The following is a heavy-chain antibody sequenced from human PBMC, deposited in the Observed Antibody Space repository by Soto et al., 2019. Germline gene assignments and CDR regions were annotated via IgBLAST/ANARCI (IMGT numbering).Heavy chain of an antibody. CDR3: AKSDSSGWYHHFQH. CDR2: ISDSRGTS. J-gene: IGHJ1*01. V-gene: IGHV3-23*01. CDR1: GFTSTSYA. D-gene: IGHD6-19*01. Sequence: GSRTLSCAASGFTSTSYAMSRVRQAPGKGLEWVSAISDSRGTSYYADSVKGRFTISRDSSKNTLYLQMNSLRAEDTAVYYCAKSDSSGWYHHFQHWGQGTPVTVSS.